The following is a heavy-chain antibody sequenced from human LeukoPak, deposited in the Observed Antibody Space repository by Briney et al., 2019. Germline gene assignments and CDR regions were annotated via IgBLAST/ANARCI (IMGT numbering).Heavy chain of an antibody. CDR3: ASEREAAANYYYHGMDV. V-gene: IGHV1-46*01. J-gene: IGHJ6*02. D-gene: IGHD6-13*01. CDR2: INPSGGST. Sequence: ASVKVSCKASGYTFTSYYMHWVRQAPGRGLEWMGIINPSGGSTSYAQKFQGRVTMTRDTSTSTVYMELSSLRSEDTAVYYCASEREAAANYYYHGMDVWGQGTTVTVSS. CDR1: GYTFTSYY.